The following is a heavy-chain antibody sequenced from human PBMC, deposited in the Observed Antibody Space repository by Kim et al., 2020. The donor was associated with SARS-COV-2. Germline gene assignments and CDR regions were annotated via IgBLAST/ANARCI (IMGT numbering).Heavy chain of an antibody. CDR3: ARASSSCFDY. V-gene: IGHV4-34*01. D-gene: IGHD6-6*01. Sequence: STTNHPSLKSRVTISVDTSKNQFSLKLSSVTAADTAVYYCARASSSCFDYWGQGTLVTVSS. J-gene: IGHJ4*02. CDR2: ST.